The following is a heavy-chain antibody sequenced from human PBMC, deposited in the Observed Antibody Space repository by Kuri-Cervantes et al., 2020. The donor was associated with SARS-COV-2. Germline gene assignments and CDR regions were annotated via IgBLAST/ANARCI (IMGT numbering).Heavy chain of an antibody. J-gene: IGHJ4*02. CDR3: ARGESPTTYYYDSNYYFDY. V-gene: IGHV1-69*13. CDR1: GCTFSSYA. CDR2: IIPIFGTA. Sequence: SVKVSCKASGCTFSSYAVSWVRQAPGQGLEWMGGIIPIFGTANYGQKFQGRVTITADESTSTAYMELSSLRSEDTAVYYCARGESPTTYYYDSNYYFDYWGQGTLVTVSS. D-gene: IGHD3-22*01.